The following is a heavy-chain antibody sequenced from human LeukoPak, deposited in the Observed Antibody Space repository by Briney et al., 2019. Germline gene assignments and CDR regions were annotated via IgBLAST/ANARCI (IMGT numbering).Heavy chain of an antibody. J-gene: IGHJ4*02. V-gene: IGHV3-23*01. CDR3: ASYFHYGDYASLWY. CDR2: ISENGEST. CDR1: GFTFNTYA. D-gene: IGHD4-17*01. Sequence: PGGSLRLSCAASGFTFNTYAMSWVRQAPGKGLEWVSSISENGESTYYADSVKGRFTISRDNSRNTLYLQMNNLRAEDTAVYYCASYFHYGDYASLWYWGQGTLVTVSP.